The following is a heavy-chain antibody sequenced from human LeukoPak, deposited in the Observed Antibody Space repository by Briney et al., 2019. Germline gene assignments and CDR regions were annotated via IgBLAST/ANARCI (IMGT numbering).Heavy chain of an antibody. D-gene: IGHD3-3*01. CDR1: GFTFSSYS. Sequence: GGSPRLSCAASGFTFSSYSMNWVRQAPGKGLEWVSSISSSSSYIYYADSVKGRFTISRDNAKNSLYLQMNSLRAEDTAVYYCARDTPSPYYDFWSGYFDYWGQGTLVTVSS. CDR2: ISSSSSYI. CDR3: ARDTPSPYYDFWSGYFDY. V-gene: IGHV3-21*01. J-gene: IGHJ4*02.